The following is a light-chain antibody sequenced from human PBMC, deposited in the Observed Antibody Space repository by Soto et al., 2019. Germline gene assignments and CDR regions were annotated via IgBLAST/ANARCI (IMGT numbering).Light chain of an antibody. J-gene: IGKJ3*01. Sequence: DIQMTQSPSTLSASIGDRVTITCRASQSINTWLAWYQQKPGKAPKLLIYKASTLESGVPSRSSGSGSGTEFTLTIGCLQLDDFATYYCQHYNSYSEFTFGPGTKVDIK. V-gene: IGKV1-5*03. CDR3: QHYNSYSEFT. CDR2: KAS. CDR1: QSINTW.